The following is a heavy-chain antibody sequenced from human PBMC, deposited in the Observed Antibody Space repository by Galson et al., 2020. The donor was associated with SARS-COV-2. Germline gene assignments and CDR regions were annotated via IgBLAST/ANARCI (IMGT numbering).Heavy chain of an antibody. D-gene: IGHD5-12*01. J-gene: IGHJ4*02. Sequence: PGGSLRLSCAASGFSFSSYWMSWVRQAPGKGLEWVANVKQDGSDRYYVDSVKGRFTISSDYDKNSVYLQMNSLRAEDTAVYYCARDQDGYNDFWGQGTLVTVSS. CDR2: VKQDGSDR. CDR1: GFSFSSYW. V-gene: IGHV3-7*01. CDR3: ARDQDGYNDF.